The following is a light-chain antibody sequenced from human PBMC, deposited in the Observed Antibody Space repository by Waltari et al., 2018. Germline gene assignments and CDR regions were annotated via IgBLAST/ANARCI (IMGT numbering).Light chain of an antibody. CDR3: SSFTSSSTWV. CDR1: TSDLGGDKY. CDR2: DVS. Sequence: QSALTQPASVSGSPGQSITISGTGTTSDLGGDKYVSWYQQHPCKAPKLIIYDVSSRPSWGSNRFSGSKSGNTASLTISGLQAEDEADYYCSSFTSSSTWVFGGGTKLTVL. J-gene: IGLJ3*02. V-gene: IGLV2-14*01.